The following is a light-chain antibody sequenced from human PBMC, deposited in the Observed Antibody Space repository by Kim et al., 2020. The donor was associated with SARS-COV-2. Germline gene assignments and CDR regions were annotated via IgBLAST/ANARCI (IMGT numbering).Light chain of an antibody. Sequence: SASVGDTVTITCRASQSISSWLAWYQQKPGKAPKLLIYKASTLESGVPSRFSGSGSGTEFTLTISCLQPDDIATYYCQQYNSYRAFGQGTKVDIK. CDR2: KAS. V-gene: IGKV1-5*03. CDR1: QSISSW. CDR3: QQYNSYRA. J-gene: IGKJ1*01.